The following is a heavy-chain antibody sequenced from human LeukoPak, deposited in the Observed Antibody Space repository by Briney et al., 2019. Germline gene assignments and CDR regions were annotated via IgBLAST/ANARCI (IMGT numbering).Heavy chain of an antibody. CDR3: AREGTMVRGAIDY. V-gene: IGHV1-69*05. CDR1: GGTFSSYA. Sequence: ASVKVSCKASGGTFSSYAISWVRQAPGQGLEWMGGIIPIFGTANYAQKFQGRVTITTDESTSTAYMELSSLRSEDTAVYYCAREGTMVRGAIDYWGQGTLVTVSS. CDR2: IIPIFGTA. D-gene: IGHD3-10*01. J-gene: IGHJ4*02.